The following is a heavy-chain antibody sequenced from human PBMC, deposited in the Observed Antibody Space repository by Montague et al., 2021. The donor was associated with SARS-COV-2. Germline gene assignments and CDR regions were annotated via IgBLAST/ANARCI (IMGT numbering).Heavy chain of an antibody. D-gene: IGHD3-9*01. CDR1: GFSLSTSGMC. J-gene: IGHJ4*02. Sequence: PALVKPTQTLTLTCTFSGFSLSTSGMCVSWVRQPPGKALEWLALIDWDDNKFYSTSLKTRLTISKDTSKNRVVLTMTNVDPVDTATYYCARSLYDILTGYYLPFDYWGQGTLVTVSS. CDR3: ARSLYDILTGYYLPFDY. V-gene: IGHV2-70*20. CDR2: IDWDDNK.